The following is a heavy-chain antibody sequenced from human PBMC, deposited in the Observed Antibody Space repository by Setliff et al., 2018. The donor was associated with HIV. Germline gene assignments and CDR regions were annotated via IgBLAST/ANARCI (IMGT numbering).Heavy chain of an antibody. CDR1: GFTFSSFG. D-gene: IGHD3-22*01. CDR3: AKDRYYYGTSGPYFDY. J-gene: IGHJ4*02. V-gene: IGHV3-30*02. Sequence: GGSLRLSCAASGFTFSSFGMHWVRQAPGKGLEWVSFIQYDGSNKYYAESVKGRFTISRDNSKSTLYLQMNSLRAEDTAVYYCAKDRYYYGTSGPYFDYWGQGTLVTVSS. CDR2: IQYDGSNK.